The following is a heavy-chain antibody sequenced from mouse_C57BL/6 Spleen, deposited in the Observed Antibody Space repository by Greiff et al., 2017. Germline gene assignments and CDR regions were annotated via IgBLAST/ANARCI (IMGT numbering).Heavy chain of an antibody. J-gene: IGHJ1*03. CDR1: GFTFTDYY. CDR3: ARSYYYGSSYWYFDV. Sequence: EVMLVESGGGLVQPGGSLSLSCAASGFTFTDYYMSWVRQPPGKALEWLGFIRNKANGYTTEYIASVKGRFTISRDNSQSILYLQMNALRAEDSATYYCARSYYYGSSYWYFDVWGTGTTVTVSS. CDR2: IRNKANGYTT. V-gene: IGHV7-3*01. D-gene: IGHD1-1*01.